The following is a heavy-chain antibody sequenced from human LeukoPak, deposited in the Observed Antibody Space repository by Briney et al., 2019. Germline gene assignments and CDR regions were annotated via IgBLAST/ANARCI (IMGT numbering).Heavy chain of an antibody. CDR3: ARDGLGYCSGGSCYYYYYGMDV. V-gene: IGHV1-69*04. J-gene: IGHJ6*02. CDR2: IIPILGIA. CDR1: GGTFSSYA. D-gene: IGHD2-15*01. Sequence: GASVKVSCKASGGTFSSYAISWVRQAPGQGLEWMGRIIPILGIASYAQKFQGRVTITADKSTSTAYMELSSLRSEDTAVYYCARDGLGYCSGGSCYYYYYGMDVWGQGTTVTVSS.